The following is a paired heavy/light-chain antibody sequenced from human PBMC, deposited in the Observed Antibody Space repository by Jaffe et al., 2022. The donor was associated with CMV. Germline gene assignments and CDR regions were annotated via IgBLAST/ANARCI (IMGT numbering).Heavy chain of an antibody. J-gene: IGHJ5*02. D-gene: IGHD3-3*01. CDR3: ASAYYDFWSGPKVGNWFDP. Sequence: QVQLVQSGAEVKKPGSSVKVSCKASGGTFSSYAISWVRQAPGQGLEWMGRIIPILGIANYAQKFQGRVTITADKSTSTAYMELSSLRSEDTAVYYCASAYYDFWSGPKVGNWFDPWGQGTLVTVSS. CDR2: IIPILGIA. CDR1: GGTFSSYA. V-gene: IGHV1-69*09.
Light chain of an antibody. CDR1: QSVSSY. J-gene: IGKJ3*01. CDR3: QQRSNWPPDT. CDR2: DAS. V-gene: IGKV3-11*01. Sequence: EIVLTQSPATLSLSPGERATLSCRASQSVSSYLAWYQQKPGQAPRLLIYDASNRATGIPARFSGSGSGTDFTLTISSLEPEDFAVYYCQQRSNWPPDTFGPGTKVDIK.